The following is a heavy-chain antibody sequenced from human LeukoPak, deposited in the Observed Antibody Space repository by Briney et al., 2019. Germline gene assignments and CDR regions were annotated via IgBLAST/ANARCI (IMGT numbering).Heavy chain of an antibody. D-gene: IGHD3-22*01. CDR1: GGSISSSNW. CDR2: IYHSGST. J-gene: IGHJ5*02. V-gene: IGHV4-4*02. Sequence: SGTLSLTCAVSGGSISSSNWWSWVRQPPGKGLEGIGEIYHSGSTNYNPSLKSRVTISVDKSKNQFSLKLSSVTAADTAVYYCARHLRVGGHYYDSSGSIWFDPWGQGTLVTVSS. CDR3: ARHLRVGGHYYDSSGSIWFDP.